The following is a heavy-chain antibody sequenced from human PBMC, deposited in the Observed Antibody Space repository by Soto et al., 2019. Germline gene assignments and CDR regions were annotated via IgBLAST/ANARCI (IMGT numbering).Heavy chain of an antibody. D-gene: IGHD3-16*01. J-gene: IGHJ6*02. CDR2: IKDDGSEK. CDR3: ARDWGAPGRGSALGYYYHFALDV. CDR1: KFTIGTYW. V-gene: IGHV3-7*05. Sequence: PGGSLRLSCAASKFTIGTYWMNCVRQAPGKGLERVANIKDDGSEKYYAESVEGRFTISRDNAQNSVFLQMNSLRGEDTAVYYCARDWGAPGRGSALGYYYHFALDVWGQGTTVTVSS.